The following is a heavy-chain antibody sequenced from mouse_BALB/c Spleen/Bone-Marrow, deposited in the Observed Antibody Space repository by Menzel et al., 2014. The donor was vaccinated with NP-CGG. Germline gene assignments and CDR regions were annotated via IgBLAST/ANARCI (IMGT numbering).Heavy chain of an antibody. J-gene: IGHJ3*01. CDR2: INPSNGGT. D-gene: IGHD3-1*01. V-gene: IGHV1S81*02. CDR3: TRSGPFAY. Sequence: QVQLQQSGAELVKPGASVKLSCKASGYTFTSYYMYWVKQRPGQGLEWIGGINPSNGGTNFNEKFKSKATLTVGKSSSTAYMQLSSLTSEDSAVYYCTRSGPFAYWGQGTLVTVSA. CDR1: GYTFTSYY.